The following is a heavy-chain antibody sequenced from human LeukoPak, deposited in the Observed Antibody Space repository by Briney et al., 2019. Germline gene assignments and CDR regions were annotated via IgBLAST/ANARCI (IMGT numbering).Heavy chain of an antibody. CDR3: ARDDTVTTRVGFID. CDR2: IKQDGSEK. D-gene: IGHD4-17*01. V-gene: IGHV3-7*01. Sequence: PGGSLSLSCAAPGFTLSSYGMSWFGKAPGKGLDWVANIKQDGSEKYYVDSVKGRFTIPRDNTKNSLYLQMNSLRVEDTAVYYCARDDTVTTRVGFIDWGQGTLVTVSS. CDR1: GFTLSSYG. J-gene: IGHJ4*02.